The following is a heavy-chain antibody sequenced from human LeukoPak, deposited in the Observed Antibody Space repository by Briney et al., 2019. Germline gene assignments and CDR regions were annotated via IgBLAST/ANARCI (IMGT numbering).Heavy chain of an antibody. CDR3: ARGVIAAAAYYYYYMDV. D-gene: IGHD6-13*01. CDR2: INPNSGGT. V-gene: IGHV1-2*02. J-gene: IGHJ6*03. CDR1: GYTFNGYY. Sequence: ASVKVSCKASGYTFNGYYMHWVRQAPGQGLEWKGWINPNSGGTNYAQKFQGRVTMTRDTSISTAYMELSRLRSDDTAVYYCARGVIAAAAYYYYYMDVWGKGTTVTVSS.